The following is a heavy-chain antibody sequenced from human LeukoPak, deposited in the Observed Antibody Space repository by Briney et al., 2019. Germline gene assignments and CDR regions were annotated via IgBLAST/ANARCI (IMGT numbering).Heavy chain of an antibody. J-gene: IGHJ6*03. V-gene: IGHV3-23*01. CDR2: MSGSGYYT. CDR1: GFTFSSYS. D-gene: IGHD3-3*01. Sequence: GGSLRLSCAASGFTFSSYSMNWVRQAPGKGLEWVSAMSGSGYYTYYVESVKGRFTISRDNSKNTLYLHMNSLRADDTAVYYCAKMEGQRLYDYCMDVWGRGTAVTVSS. CDR3: AKMEGQRLYDYCMDV.